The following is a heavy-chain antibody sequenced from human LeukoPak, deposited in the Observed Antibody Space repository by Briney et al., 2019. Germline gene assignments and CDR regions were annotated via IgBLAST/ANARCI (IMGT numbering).Heavy chain of an antibody. D-gene: IGHD5-12*01. CDR2: INPNSGGT. CDR1: GYTFTSYD. CDR3: ARIRRIYSGYGDFDY. J-gene: IGHJ4*02. V-gene: IGHV1-2*02. Sequence: ASVKVSCKASGYTFTSYDINWVRQATGQGLEWMGWINPNSGGTNYAQKFQGRVTMTRDTSINTVYMELSRLKSDDTAVYYCARIRRIYSGYGDFDYWGQGTLVTVSS.